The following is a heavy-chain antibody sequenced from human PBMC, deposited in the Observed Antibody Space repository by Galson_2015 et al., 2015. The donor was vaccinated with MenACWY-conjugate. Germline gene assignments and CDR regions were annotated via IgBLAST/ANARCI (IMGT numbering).Heavy chain of an antibody. CDR1: GFTFNNDP. V-gene: IGHV3-23*01. CDR2: IRADGENT. J-gene: IGHJ6*02. Sequence: SLRLSCAASGFTFNNDPMNWVRQAPGKGLEWISNIRADGENTYYAGSVQGRFVISRDNSKNTLYLQMNSLRAEDTAVYYCAKRTISVGNYGMDVWGQGTTVTVSS. CDR3: AKRTISVGNYGMDV. D-gene: IGHD1-26*01.